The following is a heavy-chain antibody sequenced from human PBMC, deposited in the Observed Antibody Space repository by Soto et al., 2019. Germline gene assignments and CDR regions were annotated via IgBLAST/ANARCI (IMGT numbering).Heavy chain of an antibody. Sequence: LGESLKISCQGFGYTFSNSWIGWVRQMPGKGLEWMGIIFPGDSDTRYNPSFEGQVTISADTSINTAYLQWSSLEASDTAMYYCARQIYDSDTGPNFQYYFDSWGQGTPVTVSS. CDR1: GYTFSNSW. CDR3: ARQIYDSDTGPNFQYYFDS. CDR2: IFPGDSDT. J-gene: IGHJ4*02. V-gene: IGHV5-51*01. D-gene: IGHD3-22*01.